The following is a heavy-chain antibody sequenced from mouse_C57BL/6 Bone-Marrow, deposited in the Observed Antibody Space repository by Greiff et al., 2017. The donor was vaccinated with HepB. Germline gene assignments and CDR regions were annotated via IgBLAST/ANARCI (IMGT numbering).Heavy chain of an antibody. J-gene: IGHJ2*01. CDR1: GYTFTSYG. D-gene: IGHD1-1*01. Sequence: QVQLKESGAELARPGASVKLSCKASGYTFTSYGISWVKQRTGQGLEWIGEIYPRSGNTYYNEKFKGKATLTADKSSSTAYMELRSLTSEDSAVYFCARRVGSSYYFDYWGQGTTLTVSS. CDR2: IYPRSGNT. V-gene: IGHV1-81*01. CDR3: ARRVGSSYYFDY.